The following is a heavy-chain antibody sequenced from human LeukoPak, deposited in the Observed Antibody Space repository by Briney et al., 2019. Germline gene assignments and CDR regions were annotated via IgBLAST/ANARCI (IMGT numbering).Heavy chain of an antibody. CDR2: IIPIFGTA. CDR3: ARDRYSELGGSYMVY. J-gene: IGHJ4*02. Sequence: SVKVSCKASGGTFSSYAISWVRQAPGQGLEWMGGIIPIFGTANYAQKFQGRVTITADESTSTAYMELSSLRSEDTAVYYCARDRYSELGGSYMVYWGQGTLVTVSS. CDR1: GGTFSSYA. V-gene: IGHV1-69*13. D-gene: IGHD1-26*01.